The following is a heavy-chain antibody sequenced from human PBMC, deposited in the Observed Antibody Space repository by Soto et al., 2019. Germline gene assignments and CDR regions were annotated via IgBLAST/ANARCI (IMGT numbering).Heavy chain of an antibody. CDR2: ISFDGSNK. D-gene: IGHD3-16*01. CDR3: AKGGGLGVDYYYYYMDV. J-gene: IGHJ6*03. CDR1: GFTFSTYG. Sequence: QVQLVESGGGVVQPGRSLRLSCAASGFTFSTYGMHWVRQAPGKGLEWVAVISFDGSNKYYVDSVKGRFTTSRDNSKNALYLQMNSLRAEDTAVYYCAKGGGLGVDYYYYYMDVWGKGTTVTVSS. V-gene: IGHV3-30*18.